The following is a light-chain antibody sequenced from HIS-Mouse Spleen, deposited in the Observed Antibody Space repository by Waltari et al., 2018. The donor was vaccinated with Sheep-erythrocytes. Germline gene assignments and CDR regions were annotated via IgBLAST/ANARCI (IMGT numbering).Light chain of an antibody. Sequence: AIQLTQSPPSLSASVGDRVTITRRASQGISSALACYQQKPGKALKLLIYDATSLEIGAPSRFSGSGSGTDFTLTIRSLQPEDFATYDCQQFNSYLYTFGQGTKLEIK. J-gene: IGKJ2*01. CDR2: DAT. V-gene: IGKV1-13*02. CDR1: QGISSA. CDR3: QQFNSYLYT.